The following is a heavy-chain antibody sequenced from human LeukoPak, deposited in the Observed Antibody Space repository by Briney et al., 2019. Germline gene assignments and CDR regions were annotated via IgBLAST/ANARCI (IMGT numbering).Heavy chain of an antibody. CDR3: AKVYEAGGSSTSCFDY. CDR2: ISGSGGST. V-gene: IGHV3-23*01. Sequence: GGSLRLSCAASGFTFSSYAMSWVRQAPGKGLEWVSAISGSGGSTYYADSVKGRFTISRDNSKNTLYLQMNSLRAEDMAVYYCAKVYEAGGSSTSCFDYWGQGTLVTVSS. CDR1: GFTFSSYA. D-gene: IGHD2-2*01. J-gene: IGHJ4*02.